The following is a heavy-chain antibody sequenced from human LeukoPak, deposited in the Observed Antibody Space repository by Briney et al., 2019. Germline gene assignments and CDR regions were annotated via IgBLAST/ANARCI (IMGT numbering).Heavy chain of an antibody. CDR3: ARIDYVWGSYRSFDY. D-gene: IGHD3-16*02. J-gene: IGHJ4*02. Sequence: SETLSLTCTVSGGSISSSSYYWGWIRQPPGKGLEWIGSIHYSGSTYYNSSLKSRFTISVDTSKNQFSLKLSSVTAADTAVYYCARIDYVWGSYRSFDYWGQGTLVTVSS. V-gene: IGHV4-39*01. CDR2: IHYSGST. CDR1: GGSISSSSYY.